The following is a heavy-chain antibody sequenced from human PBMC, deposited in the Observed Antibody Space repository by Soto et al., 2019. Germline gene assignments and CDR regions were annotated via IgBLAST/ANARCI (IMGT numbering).Heavy chain of an antibody. CDR2: ISYSGST. J-gene: IGHJ4*02. V-gene: IGHV4-59*01. Sequence: PSETLSLTCTVSGGSISSCSWNWSRPPPGKGLEWIGYISYSGSTNYNPSLKSRVTISLDTSRNQFSLNLSSVTAADTAVYYCARGLAVTVHYFDYWAQGNLVTVSS. CDR3: ARGLAVTVHYFDY. CDR1: GGSISSCS. D-gene: IGHD6-19*01.